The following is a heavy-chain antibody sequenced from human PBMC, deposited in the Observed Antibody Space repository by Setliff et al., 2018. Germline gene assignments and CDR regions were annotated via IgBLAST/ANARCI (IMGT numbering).Heavy chain of an antibody. Sequence: SETLSLTCIVSGDSISSGYYYWDWIRQPPGKGLEWIGSIYYSGSTYYNPSLKSRVTIFVDTSKNQFSLSLHSVTAADTAVYYCARRRSSAFYWYFDLWGRGTLVTVSS. V-gene: IGHV4-39*01. CDR3: ARRRSSAFYWYFDL. J-gene: IGHJ2*01. CDR1: GDSISSGYYY. CDR2: IYYSGST. D-gene: IGHD6-25*01.